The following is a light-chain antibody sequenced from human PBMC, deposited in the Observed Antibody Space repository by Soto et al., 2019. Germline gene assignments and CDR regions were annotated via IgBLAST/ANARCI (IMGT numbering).Light chain of an antibody. CDR1: QSVGSL. V-gene: IGKV3-11*01. Sequence: EIVLTQSPATLSLSPGEGATLSCRASQSVGSLLAWYQQKPGQAPRPVLYDASNRATGIPARFGGSGSWTDFTRTISCLEPEDFEVYYCQQRSNWPITFGQGARLEIK. CDR3: QQRSNWPIT. J-gene: IGKJ5*01. CDR2: DAS.